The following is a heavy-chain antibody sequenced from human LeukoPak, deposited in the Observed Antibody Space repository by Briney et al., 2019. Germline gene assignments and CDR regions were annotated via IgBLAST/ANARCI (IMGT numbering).Heavy chain of an antibody. CDR3: AKKLKEYYFDY. J-gene: IGHJ4*02. Sequence: GGSLRLSCAASGFTFSTHAMGWVRQAPGKGLEWVSAISGSGGSTYYADSVKGRFTISRDNSKNTLYLQMNSLRAEDTAVYYCAKKLKEYYFDYWGQGTLVTVSS. V-gene: IGHV3-23*01. D-gene: IGHD3-10*01. CDR2: ISGSGGST. CDR1: GFTFSTHA.